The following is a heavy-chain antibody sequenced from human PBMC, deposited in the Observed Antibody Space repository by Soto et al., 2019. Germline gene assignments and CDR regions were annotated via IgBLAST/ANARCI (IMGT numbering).Heavy chain of an antibody. D-gene: IGHD1-26*01. CDR1: GFTFSSYG. CDR3: AKEAGVGAAYYYYGMDV. V-gene: IGHV3-30*18. J-gene: IGHJ6*02. CDR2: ISYDGSNK. Sequence: GGSLRLSCAASGFTFSSYGMHWVRQAPGKGLEWVAVISYDGSNKYYADSVKGRFTISRDNSKNTLYLQMNSLRAEDTAVYHCAKEAGVGAAYYYYGMDVWGQGTTVTVSS.